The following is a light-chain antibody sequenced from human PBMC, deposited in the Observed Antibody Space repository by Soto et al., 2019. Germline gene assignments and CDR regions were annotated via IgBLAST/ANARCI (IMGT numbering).Light chain of an antibody. V-gene: IGKV3-15*01. CDR2: GAS. J-gene: IGKJ1*01. Sequence: EIVMTQSPATLSVSPGERGTLSCRAGQSVSSNLAWYQQKPGQAPRLLIYGASTRATGIPARFSGSGSGTEFTLTISSLQSEDFAVYYCQQYNSWPRTFGQGTKVEIK. CDR3: QQYNSWPRT. CDR1: QSVSSN.